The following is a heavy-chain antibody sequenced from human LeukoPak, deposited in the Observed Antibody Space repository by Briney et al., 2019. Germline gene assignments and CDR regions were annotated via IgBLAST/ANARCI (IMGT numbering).Heavy chain of an antibody. D-gene: IGHD3-22*01. Sequence: ETRSLTCVVYGGSLSGYYWSWIRQSPGKGLEWIGESNHSGSTNYNPSLKSRVTISVDTSKSQFSLKLSSVTAADTAVYYCASRDSSGFRYWGQGTLVTVSS. CDR3: ASRDSSGFRY. CDR1: GGSLSGYY. V-gene: IGHV4-34*01. CDR2: SNHSGST. J-gene: IGHJ4*02.